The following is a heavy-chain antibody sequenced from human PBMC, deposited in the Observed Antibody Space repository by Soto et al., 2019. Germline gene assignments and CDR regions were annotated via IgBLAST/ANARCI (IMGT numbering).Heavy chain of an antibody. Sequence: VGSLRLSCAASWLSLSSVAMGWVRQSPGKGLEWVSSISGRGVDTLYADSVKGRFTISRENSRNTLYLQVNSLRAEDTAVYYCAKDQTDVTLFDYWGQGTLVTVPQ. J-gene: IGHJ4*02. V-gene: IGHV3-23*01. CDR3: AKDQTDVTLFDY. CDR2: ISGRGVDT. CDR1: WLSLSSVA. D-gene: IGHD2-21*02.